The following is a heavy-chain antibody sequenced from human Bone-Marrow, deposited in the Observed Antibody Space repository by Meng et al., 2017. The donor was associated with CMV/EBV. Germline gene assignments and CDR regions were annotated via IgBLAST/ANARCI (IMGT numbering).Heavy chain of an antibody. V-gene: IGHV3-23*03. CDR3: ARDLRDYANAY. Sequence: GGSLRLSCVASGFTFSTSVLSWVRQAPGRGLEWVSTIYRGANSIVYAESVRGRFTISRDDSKNTLYLQMNGLRDEDTAVYYCARDLRDYANAYWGQGTLVTCYS. CDR1: GFTFSTSV. CDR2: IYRGANSI. D-gene: IGHD2-2*01. J-gene: IGHJ4*02.